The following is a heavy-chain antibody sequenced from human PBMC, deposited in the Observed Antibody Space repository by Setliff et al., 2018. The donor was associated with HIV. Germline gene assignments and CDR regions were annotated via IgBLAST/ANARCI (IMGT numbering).Heavy chain of an antibody. CDR2: VYYSGNT. J-gene: IGHJ6*04. CDR3: SKGYSGFWSGQTDV. Sequence: KPSETLSLTCSVSGVSIFTTDYYWGWIRQPPGKGLEWIGSVYYSGNTYYNPSLKSRVTISVDTSQNQLSLKLRGVTAADTAVYYCSKGYSGFWSGQTDVWGKGTTVTVSS. D-gene: IGHD3-3*01. CDR1: GVSIFTTDYY. V-gene: IGHV4-39*01.